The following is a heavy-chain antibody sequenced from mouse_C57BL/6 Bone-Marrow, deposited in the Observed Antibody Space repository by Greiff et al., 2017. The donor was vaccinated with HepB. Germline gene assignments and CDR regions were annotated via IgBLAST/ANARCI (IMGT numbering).Heavy chain of an antibody. CDR3: ARGSDYFDY. CDR2: IYYSGTI. J-gene: IGHJ2*01. V-gene: IGHV3-5*01. CDR1: GISITTGNYR. Sequence: EVKLVESGPGLVKPSQTVFLTCTVSGISITTGNYRWSWIRQFPGNKLEWIGYIYYSGTITYNPSPTSRTTITRDTTKNQFFLEMNSLTAEDTVTYYCARGSDYFDYWGQGTTLTVSS.